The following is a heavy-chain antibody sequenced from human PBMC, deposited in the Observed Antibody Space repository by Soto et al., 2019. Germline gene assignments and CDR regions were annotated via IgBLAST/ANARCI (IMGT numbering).Heavy chain of an antibody. J-gene: IGHJ6*02. V-gene: IGHV1-18*01. D-gene: IGHD6-19*01. CDR2: VSGYSGHS. CDR3: ARDSSCSGYYYGMDV. Sequence: QVHLVQSGAEVKKPGASVKVSCKASNETLTTYGISWVRQAPGQGLEWMGWVSGYSGHSSSAQEVQDRVIMTTDTATNTAYMQLRSLPSADSAVYFCARDSSCSGYYYGMDVWGQGTTVTVSS. CDR1: NETLTTYG.